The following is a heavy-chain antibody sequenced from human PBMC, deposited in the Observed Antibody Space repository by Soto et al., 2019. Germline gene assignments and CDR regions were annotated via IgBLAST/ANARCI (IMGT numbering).Heavy chain of an antibody. CDR3: ARDHLILPAHDFFYGSDV. D-gene: IGHD2-21*02. CDR1: GFTFSMYS. V-gene: IGHV3-7*03. J-gene: IGHJ6*02. Sequence: GGSLRLSCEVSGFTFSMYSMSWVRQSPGRGLEWVAKIPQDGVDGHYADSVKGRFTISRDNGKNSLYLQLNNLRAEDTAVYYCARDHLILPAHDFFYGSDVWGRGATVTVSS. CDR2: IPQDGVDG.